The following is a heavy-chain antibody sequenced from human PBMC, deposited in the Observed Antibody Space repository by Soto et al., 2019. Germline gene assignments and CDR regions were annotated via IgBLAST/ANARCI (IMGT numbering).Heavy chain of an antibody. Sequence: GASVKVSCKASGYTFTSYGISWVRQAPGQGLEWMGWISAYNGNTNYAQKLQGRVTMTTDTSTSTAYMELRSLRSDDTAVYYCARDSYDFWSGYPGHYYYYGMDVWGQGTTVTVSS. V-gene: IGHV1-18*01. CDR2: ISAYNGNT. D-gene: IGHD3-3*01. J-gene: IGHJ6*02. CDR3: ARDSYDFWSGYPGHYYYYGMDV. CDR1: GYTFTSYG.